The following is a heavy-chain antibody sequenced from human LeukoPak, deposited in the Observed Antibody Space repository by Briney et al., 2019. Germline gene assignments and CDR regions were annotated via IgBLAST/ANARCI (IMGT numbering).Heavy chain of an antibody. Sequence: SETLSLTCTVSGCSISSGYYWGWIRQPPGKGLEWIGSTYHSGSTYYNPSLKSRVTISVDTSKNQFSLKLSSVTAADTAVYYCAREVGDGYNYNYWGQGTLVTVSS. V-gene: IGHV4-38-2*02. CDR1: GCSISSGYY. CDR3: AREVGDGYNYNY. CDR2: TYHSGST. D-gene: IGHD5-24*01. J-gene: IGHJ4*02.